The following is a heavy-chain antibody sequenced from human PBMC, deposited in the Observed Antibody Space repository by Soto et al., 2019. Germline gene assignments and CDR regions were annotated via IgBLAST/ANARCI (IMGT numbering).Heavy chain of an antibody. CDR2: IYYSGSS. D-gene: IGHD5-12*01. CDR1: GGSISSGDYY. V-gene: IGHV4-30-4*01. CDR3: ARALVATIGGMDV. J-gene: IGHJ6*02. Sequence: PSETLSLTCTVYGGSISSGDYYWSWIRQPPGKGLEYIGYIYYSGSSHYNPSLKSRVTISLDTSRNQFSLKLSSVTAADPAVYYCARALVATIGGMDVWGQGTTVSVSS.